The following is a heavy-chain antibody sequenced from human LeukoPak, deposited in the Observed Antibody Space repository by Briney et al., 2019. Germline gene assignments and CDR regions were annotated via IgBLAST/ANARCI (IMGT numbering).Heavy chain of an antibody. D-gene: IGHD3-3*01. V-gene: IGHV4-59*08. J-gene: IGHJ5*02. CDR2: IYYSGST. CDR3: TTAGLRFVAWS. Sequence: PSETLSLTCTVSGGSISSYYWSWIRQPPGKGLEWIGYIYYSGSTNYNPPLKSRVTISVDTSKNQFSLKLSSVTAADTAVYYCTTAGLRFVAWSWGQGTLVTVSS. CDR1: GGSISSYY.